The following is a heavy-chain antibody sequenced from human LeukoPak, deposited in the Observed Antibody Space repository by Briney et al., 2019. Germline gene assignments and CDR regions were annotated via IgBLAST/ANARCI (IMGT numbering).Heavy chain of an antibody. D-gene: IGHD3-9*01. CDR2: INPNSGGT. CDR1: GYTFTGYY. V-gene: IGHV1-2*02. J-gene: IGHJ4*02. CDR3: ARVGNTHTYDILTGYYSHFDY. Sequence: ASVKVSCKASGYTFTGYYMHWVRQALGQGLEGMGWINPNSGGTNYAQKFQGRVTMTRDTSISTAYMELSRLRSDDTAVYYCARVGNTHTYDILTGYYSHFDYWGQGTLVTVSS.